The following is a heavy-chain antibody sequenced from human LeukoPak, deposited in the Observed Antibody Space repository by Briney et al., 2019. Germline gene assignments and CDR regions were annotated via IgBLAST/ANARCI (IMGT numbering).Heavy chain of an antibody. J-gene: IGHJ5*02. CDR3: ARTYYYGSGSYYLNWFDP. D-gene: IGHD3-10*01. CDR2: INPNSGGT. CDR1: GYTFTGYY. Sequence: GASVKVSCKASGYTFTGYYMHWMRQAPGQELEWMGWINPNSGGTNYAQKFQGRVTMTRDTSISTAYMELSRLRSDDTAVYYCARTYYYGSGSYYLNWFDPWGQGTLVTVSS. V-gene: IGHV1-2*02.